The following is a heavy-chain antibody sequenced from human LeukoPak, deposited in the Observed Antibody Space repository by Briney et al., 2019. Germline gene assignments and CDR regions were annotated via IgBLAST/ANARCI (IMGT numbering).Heavy chain of an antibody. CDR3: ARADEGAFDI. CDR1: GFTFSSYA. J-gene: IGHJ3*02. CDR2: ISYDGSNK. V-gene: IGHV3-30*04. Sequence: GGSLRLSCAASGFTFSSYAMHWVRQAPGKGLEWVAVISYDGSNKYYADSVKGRFTISRDNSKNTLYLQMNSLRAEDTAVYYCARADEGAFDIWGQGTMVTVSP. D-gene: IGHD6-6*01.